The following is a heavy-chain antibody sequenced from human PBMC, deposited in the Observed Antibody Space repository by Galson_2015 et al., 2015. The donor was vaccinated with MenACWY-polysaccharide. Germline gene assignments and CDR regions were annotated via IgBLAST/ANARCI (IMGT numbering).Heavy chain of an antibody. D-gene: IGHD3-10*01. CDR1: GFTFNTFA. Sequence: SLRLSCAGSGFTFNTFAMNWVRQAPGKGLEWVALISYDGSNKYHADSVKGRFPISRKNSKNTVYLQMDSLRPEDTALYYCARGVRSFARSDYWGQRAQVTVSS. J-gene: IGHJ4*02. CDR2: ISYDGSNK. V-gene: IGHV3-30-3*01. CDR3: ARGVRSFARSDY.